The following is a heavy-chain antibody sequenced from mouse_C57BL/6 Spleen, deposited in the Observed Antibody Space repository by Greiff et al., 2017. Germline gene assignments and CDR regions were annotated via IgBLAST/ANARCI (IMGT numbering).Heavy chain of an antibody. V-gene: IGHV7-3*01. CDR2: IRNKANGYTT. Sequence: EVKLVESGGGLVQPGGSLSLSCAASGFTFTDYYMSWVRQPPGKALEWLGFIRNKANGYTTDYSASVKGRFTISRDNSQSLSYLQMNALRAEASATYYCEWSPYDYDFHFDYWGKGTTLTVSS. CDR3: EWSPYDYDFHFDY. CDR1: GFTFTDYY. D-gene: IGHD2-4*01. J-gene: IGHJ2*01.